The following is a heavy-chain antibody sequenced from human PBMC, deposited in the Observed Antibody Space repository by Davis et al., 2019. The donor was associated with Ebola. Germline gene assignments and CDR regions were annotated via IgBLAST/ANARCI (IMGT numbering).Heavy chain of an antibody. D-gene: IGHD6-19*01. Sequence: SLKISCVASGFTFDDYSMHWVRQAPGKGLEWVSGLSWDGGSRGYADAVKGRFTISRDNAKNSLFLQMSSLRADDTAFYYCVKASAYSSNFHYFDSWGHGTLVTVSS. CDR2: LSWDGGSR. J-gene: IGHJ4*01. CDR1: GFTFDDYS. CDR3: VKASAYSSNFHYFDS. V-gene: IGHV3-9*01.